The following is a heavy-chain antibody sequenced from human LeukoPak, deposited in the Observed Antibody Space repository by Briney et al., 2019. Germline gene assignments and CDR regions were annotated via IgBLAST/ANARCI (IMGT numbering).Heavy chain of an antibody. V-gene: IGHV3-74*01. CDR3: AREVGSSWYYFDY. Sequence: PGESLRLSCAASGFTFSSYWMHWVRQAPGKGLVWVSRINSDGSSTSYADSVKGRFTISRDNAKNTLYLQMDSLRAEDTAVYYCAREVGSSWYYFDYWGQGTLVTVSS. J-gene: IGHJ4*02. CDR2: INSDGSST. D-gene: IGHD6-13*01. CDR1: GFTFSSYW.